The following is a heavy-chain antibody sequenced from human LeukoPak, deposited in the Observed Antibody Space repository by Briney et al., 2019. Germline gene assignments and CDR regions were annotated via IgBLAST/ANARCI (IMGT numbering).Heavy chain of an antibody. CDR3: AKDPRPRYGSGEIRYFDL. CDR1: GFTFSSYS. V-gene: IGHV3-21*04. J-gene: IGHJ2*01. CDR2: ISSSSSYI. Sequence: GGSLRLSCAASGFTFSSYSMNWVRQAPGKGLEWVSSISSSSSYIYYADSVKGRFTISRDNSKNSLYLQMNSLRAEDTALYYCAKDPRPRYGSGEIRYFDLWGRGTLVTVSS. D-gene: IGHD3-10*01.